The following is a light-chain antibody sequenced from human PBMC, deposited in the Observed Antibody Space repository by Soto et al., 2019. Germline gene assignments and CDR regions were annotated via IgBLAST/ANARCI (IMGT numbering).Light chain of an antibody. V-gene: IGKV3-15*01. CDR3: QQYNNWPPWT. J-gene: IGKJ1*01. CDR2: GAS. CDR1: QSVSSN. Sequence: EIVMTQSPATLSVSPGERATLSCRASQSVSSNLAGYQQKPGQAPRLLIYGASTRATGIPARFSGSGSGTELTLTISSLQSEDFAVYYCQQYNNWPPWTFGQGTKVEI.